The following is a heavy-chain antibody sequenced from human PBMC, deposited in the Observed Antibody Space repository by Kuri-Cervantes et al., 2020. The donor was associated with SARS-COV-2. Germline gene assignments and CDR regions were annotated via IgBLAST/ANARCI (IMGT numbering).Heavy chain of an antibody. D-gene: IGHD3-16*01. Sequence: SQTLSLTCAFYGESFSGYYWSWIRQPPGKGLEWIGEINHSGSTNYNPSLKSRVTISVDTSKNQFSLKLSSVTAADTAVYYCARFYDYFDYWGQGTLVTVSS. V-gene: IGHV4-34*01. CDR3: ARFYDYFDY. CDR1: GESFSGYY. J-gene: IGHJ4*02. CDR2: INHSGST.